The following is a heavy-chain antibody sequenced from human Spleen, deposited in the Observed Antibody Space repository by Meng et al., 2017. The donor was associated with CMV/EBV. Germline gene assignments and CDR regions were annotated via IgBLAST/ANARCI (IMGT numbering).Heavy chain of an antibody. CDR1: SFRGYY. CDR3: ARGLLDDFWSGYTIDYFDY. D-gene: IGHD3-3*01. CDR2: INHSGST. J-gene: IGHJ4*02. V-gene: IGHV4-34*01. Sequence: SFRGYYWSWIRQPPGKGLEWIGEINHSGSTNYHPSLHSRVTISVDTSKNQFSLKLSSVTAADTAVYYCARGLLDDFWSGYTIDYFDYWGQGTLVTVSS.